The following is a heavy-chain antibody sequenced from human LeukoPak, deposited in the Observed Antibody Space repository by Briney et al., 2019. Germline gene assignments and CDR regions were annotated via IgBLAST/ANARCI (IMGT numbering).Heavy chain of an antibody. Sequence: SETLSLTCAVYGGSFSGYYWSWIRQPPGKGLEWIGEINHSGSTNYNPSLKSRVTMSVDTSKNQFSLKLSSVTAADTAVYYCARGPGRVAGYSYGSYYYYYMDVWGKGTTVTVSS. CDR2: INHSGST. D-gene: IGHD5-18*01. CDR1: GGSFSGYY. V-gene: IGHV4-34*01. CDR3: ARGPGRVAGYSYGSYYYYYMDV. J-gene: IGHJ6*03.